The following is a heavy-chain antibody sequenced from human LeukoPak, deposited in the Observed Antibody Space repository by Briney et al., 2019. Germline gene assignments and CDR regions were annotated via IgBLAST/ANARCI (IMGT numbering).Heavy chain of an antibody. D-gene: IGHD1-26*01. CDR1: DFSFTNYA. Sequence: GGSLRLSCAASDFSFTNYAMSWVRQAPGKGLEWVSAVSNRGGTTYYADSVKGRFTISRDNAKNSLYLQMNSLRAEDTAVYYCARDRSGSCSDYWGQGTLVTVSS. CDR2: VSNRGGTT. J-gene: IGHJ4*02. V-gene: IGHV3-23*01. CDR3: ARDRSGSCSDY.